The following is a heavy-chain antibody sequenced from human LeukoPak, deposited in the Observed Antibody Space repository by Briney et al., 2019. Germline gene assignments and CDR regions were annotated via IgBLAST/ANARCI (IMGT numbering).Heavy chain of an antibody. J-gene: IGHJ4*02. CDR1: GFTFSSYA. V-gene: IGHV3-30-3*02. CDR2: ISYDGSNK. D-gene: IGHD6-6*01. Sequence: GRSLRLSCAASGFTFSSYAMHWVRQAPGKGLEWVAVISYDGSNKYYADSVKGRFTISRDNSKNTLYLQMNSLRAEDTAVYYCAKEIAARGFDYWGQGTLVTVSS. CDR3: AKEIAARGFDY.